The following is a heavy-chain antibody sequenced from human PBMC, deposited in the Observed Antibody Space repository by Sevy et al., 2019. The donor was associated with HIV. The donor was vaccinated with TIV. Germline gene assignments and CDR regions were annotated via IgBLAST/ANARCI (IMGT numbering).Heavy chain of an antibody. J-gene: IGHJ6*02. CDR1: GFTFSSYA. V-gene: IGHV3-23*01. CDR2: ISGSGGST. Sequence: GGSLRLSCAASGFTFSSYAMSWVRQAPGKGLEWVSAISGSGGSTYYAYSVKGRFTISRDNSKNTLYLQMNSLRAEDTAVYYCAKVPVLRFLEWLMDYYYYGMDVWGQGTTVTVSS. D-gene: IGHD3-3*01. CDR3: AKVPVLRFLEWLMDYYYYGMDV.